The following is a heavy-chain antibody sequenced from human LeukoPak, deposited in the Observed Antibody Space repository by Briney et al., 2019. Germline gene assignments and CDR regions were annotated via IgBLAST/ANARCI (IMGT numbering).Heavy chain of an antibody. CDR1: GGSISSYY. CDR2: IYYSGST. CDR3: ARGPAVSSYLTYYYYMDV. V-gene: IGHV4-59*12. D-gene: IGHD6-6*01. J-gene: IGHJ6*03. Sequence: SETLSLTCTVAGGSISSYYWSWIRQPPGKGLEWIGYIYYSGSTNYNPSLKSRVTISVDTSKNQFSLKLSSVTAADTAVYYCARGPAVSSYLTYYYYMDVWGKGTTVTVSS.